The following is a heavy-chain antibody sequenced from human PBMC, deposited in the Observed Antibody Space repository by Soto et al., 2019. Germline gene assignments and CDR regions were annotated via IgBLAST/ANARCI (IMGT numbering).Heavy chain of an antibody. Sequence: TVSCGSIRTSCYYGCWIRQPPQKGLERIGRIYSSVSTYYNPSLKSRGTISVDTSKNQFSLKLSSVTAADTAVYYCARHYYGSVIYYPPPFLGFYSYRMDLWGQG. CDR3: ARHYYGSVIYYPPPFLGFYSYRMDL. J-gene: IGHJ6*02. CDR2: IYSSVST. CDR1: CGSIRTSCYY. D-gene: IGHD3-10*01. V-gene: IGHV4-39*01.